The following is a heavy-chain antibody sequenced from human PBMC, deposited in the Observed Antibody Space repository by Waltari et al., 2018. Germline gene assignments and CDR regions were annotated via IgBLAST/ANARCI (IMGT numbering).Heavy chain of an antibody. D-gene: IGHD3-3*01. CDR1: GLSFSNYW. V-gene: IGHV3-7*01. CDR2: VKQDGSAK. Sequence: EVQLVESGGDLVQPGGSLSLSCAASGLSFSNYWMTWVRQVAGKGPEWVATVKQDGSAKYYVDSVKGRFTILKDNSKNSLYLHMNSLRAEDTATYYCARGRADLDYWGQGTLVTVSS. CDR3: ARGRADLDY. J-gene: IGHJ4*02.